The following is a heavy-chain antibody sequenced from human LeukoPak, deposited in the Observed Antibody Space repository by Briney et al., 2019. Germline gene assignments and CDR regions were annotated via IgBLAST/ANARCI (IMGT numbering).Heavy chain of an antibody. CDR3: AELGITMIGGV. Sequence: GGSLRLSCAASGFTFSSYSMNWVRQAPGKGLEGVSCISGSSSYIYSADSVKGRFTISRDNAKNSLYLQMNSLRAEDTAVYYCAELGITMIGGVWSKGTTVTISS. D-gene: IGHD3-10*02. CDR2: ISGSSSYI. CDR1: GFTFSSYS. V-gene: IGHV3-21*01. J-gene: IGHJ6*04.